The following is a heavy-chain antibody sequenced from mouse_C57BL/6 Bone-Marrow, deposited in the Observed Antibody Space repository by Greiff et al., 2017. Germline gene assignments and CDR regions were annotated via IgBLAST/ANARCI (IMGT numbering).Heavy chain of an antibody. CDR3: ERAGYGNNSDY. CDR1: GYSFTDYN. V-gene: IGHV1-39*01. CDR2: ITPNYGTT. Sequence: VQLQQSGPELVKPGASVKLSCKASGYSFTDYNMNWLKQSNGKSLEWIGVITPNYGTTSYNQKFKGKATLTVDQSSRTAYMPLSSLTSEDSAVYYGERAGYGNNSDYWGQGTALTVTS. J-gene: IGHJ2*01. D-gene: IGHD1-1*01.